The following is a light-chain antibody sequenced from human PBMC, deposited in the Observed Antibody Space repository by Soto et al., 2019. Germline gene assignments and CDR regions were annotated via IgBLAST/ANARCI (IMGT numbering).Light chain of an antibody. CDR2: DAS. Sequence: DIQMTQSPSTVSASVGDGVTITCRASQSISTWLAWYQQKPGKAPNLLIYDASTLESGGPSGFSGSGSGTDFTLTISSLQPDDSATYYCQQYNSYPYTFGQGTKLEIK. V-gene: IGKV1-5*01. CDR3: QQYNSYPYT. CDR1: QSISTW. J-gene: IGKJ2*01.